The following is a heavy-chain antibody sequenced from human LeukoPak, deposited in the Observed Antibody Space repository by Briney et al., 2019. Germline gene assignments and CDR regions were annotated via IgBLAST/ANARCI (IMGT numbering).Heavy chain of an antibody. V-gene: IGHV4-59*08. CDR3: ARHHSSPYYFDY. CDR2: IYYSGST. D-gene: IGHD6-19*01. CDR1: GGSISSYY. J-gene: IGHJ4*02. Sequence: SETLSLTCTVSGGSISSYYWSWIRQPPGKGLEWIGYIYYSGSTNYNPSLKSRVTISVDTSKNQFSLKLSSVTAADTAVYYCARHHSSPYYFDYWGQGTLVTVSS.